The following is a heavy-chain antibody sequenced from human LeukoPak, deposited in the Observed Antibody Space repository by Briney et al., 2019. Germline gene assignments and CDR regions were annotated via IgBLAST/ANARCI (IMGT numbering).Heavy chain of an antibody. Sequence: SETLSLTCTVSGGSISSYYWSWIRQPAGKGLEWIGRIYTSGSTNYNPSLKSRVTISVDTSKNQFSLKLSSVTAADTAVYYCARGEAAGAYYYGMDVWGQGTTITVSS. CDR3: ARGEAAGAYYYGMDV. V-gene: IGHV4-4*07. CDR1: GGSISSYY. J-gene: IGHJ6*02. D-gene: IGHD6-13*01. CDR2: IYTSGST.